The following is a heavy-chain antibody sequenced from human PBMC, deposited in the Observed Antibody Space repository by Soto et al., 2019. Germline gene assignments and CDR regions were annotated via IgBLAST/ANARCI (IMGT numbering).Heavy chain of an antibody. J-gene: IGHJ4*02. Sequence: EVQLMDSGGGLVKPGGSLRLSCAASGFVFRNAWINWVRQASGKGLEWVGRIKSGGATDFAALARGRFAITRDDSRNMAYMQMNNLDTEDTAVYYCTTDSYSTIIDVRFDFWGQGALVTVSS. CDR2: IKSGGAT. CDR3: TTDSYSTIIDVRFDF. D-gene: IGHD3-22*01. CDR1: GFVFRNAW. V-gene: IGHV3-15*07.